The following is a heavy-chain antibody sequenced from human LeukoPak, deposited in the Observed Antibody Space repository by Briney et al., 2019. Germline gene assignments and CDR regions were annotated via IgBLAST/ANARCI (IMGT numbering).Heavy chain of an antibody. CDR2: INPSGGST. CDR3: ARVKAATAFDP. D-gene: IGHD2-15*01. V-gene: IGHV1-46*01. J-gene: IGHJ5*02. Sequence: ASVKVSCKASGYTFTSYYMHWVRQAPGQGLEWMGIINPSGGSTTYAQKFQGRVTMTRDTSTSTVYMDLSSLRSEDTAVYYCARVKAATAFDPWGQGTLVTVSS. CDR1: GYTFTSYY.